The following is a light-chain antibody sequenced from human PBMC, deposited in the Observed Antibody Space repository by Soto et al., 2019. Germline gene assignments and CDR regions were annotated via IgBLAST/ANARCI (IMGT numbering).Light chain of an antibody. CDR2: DVN. CDR1: SSDVGGSNF. V-gene: IGLV2-11*01. Sequence: QSALTQPRSVSGSPGQSVTISCTGTSSDVGGSNFVSWYQQHPGKAPKLMIYDVNKWPSGVPDRFSGSKSGNTASLTISGLQAEDEADYYCCSSAVGHTWVFGGGTKLTVL. CDR3: CSSAVGHTWV. J-gene: IGLJ3*02.